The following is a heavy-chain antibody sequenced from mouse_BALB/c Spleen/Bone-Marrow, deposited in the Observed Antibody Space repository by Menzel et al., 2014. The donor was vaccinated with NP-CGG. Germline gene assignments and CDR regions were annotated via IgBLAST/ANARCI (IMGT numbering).Heavy chain of an antibody. CDR3: ARSDGYRAMDY. J-gene: IGHJ4*01. D-gene: IGHD2-3*01. Sequence: SGPELVKPGASVKISCKASGHAFSISWMNWVKQRPGQGLEWIGRIYPGDGDTYYNGQFKGKATLTADKSSSTAYMQLSSLTSVDSAVYFCARSDGYRAMDYWGQGTSVTVSS. CDR2: IYPGDGDT. CDR1: GHAFSISW. V-gene: IGHV1-82*01.